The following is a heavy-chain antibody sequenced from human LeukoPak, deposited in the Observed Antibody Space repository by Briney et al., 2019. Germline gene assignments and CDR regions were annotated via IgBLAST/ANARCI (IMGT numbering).Heavy chain of an antibody. J-gene: IGHJ6*02. CDR1: GGTFSSYA. Sequence: SVKVSCKASGGTFSSYAISWVRQAPGQGLEWMGGIIPIFGTANYAQKFQGRVTITADKSTSTAYMELSSLRSEDTAVYYCARATTTVVTYLYYYYYGMDVWGQGTTVTVSS. CDR2: IIPIFGTA. CDR3: ARATTTVVTYLYYYYYGMDV. V-gene: IGHV1-69*06. D-gene: IGHD4-23*01.